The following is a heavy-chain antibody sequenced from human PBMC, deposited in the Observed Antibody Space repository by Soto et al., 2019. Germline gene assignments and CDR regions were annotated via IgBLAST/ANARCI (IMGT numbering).Heavy chain of an antibody. CDR2: ISAYDGKT. J-gene: IGHJ5*02. CDR1: GYNFNIYG. D-gene: IGHD3-3*01. CDR3: ERDPHEYWTSYWFDP. Sequence: ASVKVSCKASGYNFNIYGINWVRQAPGQGLELMGWISAYDGKTTYAEKFQGRVTMNTDASTSTAYMELRSLRSDDTAVYYCERDPHEYWTSYWFDPWGQGTLVTVSS. V-gene: IGHV1-18*01.